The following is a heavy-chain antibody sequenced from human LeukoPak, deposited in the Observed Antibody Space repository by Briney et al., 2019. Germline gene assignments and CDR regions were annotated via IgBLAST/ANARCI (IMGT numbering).Heavy chain of an antibody. J-gene: IGHJ5*02. CDR1: GFTFSSYW. Sequence: GGSLRLSCAASGFTFSSYWMHWVRQAPGKGLVWVSRINSDGSSTSYADPVKGRFTISRDNAENTLYLQMNSLRADDTAVYYCARALAVAGTGGFDPWGQGTLVTVSS. V-gene: IGHV3-74*01. CDR3: ARALAVAGTGGFDP. CDR2: INSDGSST. D-gene: IGHD6-19*01.